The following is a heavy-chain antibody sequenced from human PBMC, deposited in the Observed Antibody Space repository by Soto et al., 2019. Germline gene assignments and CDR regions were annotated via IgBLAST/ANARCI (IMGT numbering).Heavy chain of an antibody. CDR3: ATLGLHARYYYYGMDV. J-gene: IGHJ6*02. CDR2: TYYRSKWYN. D-gene: IGHD3-16*01. CDR1: GDSVSSNSAA. V-gene: IGHV6-1*01. Sequence: SQTLSLTCAISGDSVSSNSAAWNWIRQSPSRGLEWLGRTYYRSKWYNDYAVSVKSRVTINPDTSKNQFSLQLNSVTPEDTAVYYCATLGLHARYYYYGMDVWGQGTTVTVSS.